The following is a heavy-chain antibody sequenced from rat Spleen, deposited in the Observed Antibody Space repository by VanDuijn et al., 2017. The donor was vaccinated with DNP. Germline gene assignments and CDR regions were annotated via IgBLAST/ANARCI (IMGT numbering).Heavy chain of an antibody. CDR1: GFTFSSYW. CDR2: INTDGGST. Sequence: EVQLVETGGGLVQPGRSLKVSCVASGFTFSSYWMYWIRQAPGKGLEWVASINTDGGSTYYPDSVKGRFTISRDNAKSTLYLQMNSLRSEDMATYYCVRWNSGHFDYWGQGVMVTVSS. J-gene: IGHJ2*01. V-gene: IGHV5-58*01. D-gene: IGHD4-3*01. CDR3: VRWNSGHFDY.